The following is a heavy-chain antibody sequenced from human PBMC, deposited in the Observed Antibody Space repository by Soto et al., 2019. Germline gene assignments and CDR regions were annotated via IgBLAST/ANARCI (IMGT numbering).Heavy chain of an antibody. J-gene: IGHJ6*02. CDR2: ITSSSDTI. Sequence: GWSLRLSCAASGFTFSSFHMNWVRQAPGRGLEWVAYITSSSDTIYYSDSVKGRFTISRDNGKNSLFLQMNSLRDEDTAVYYCARVVVVIPPGYYYAMDVWGQGTTVTVSS. CDR3: ARVVVVIPPGYYYAMDV. CDR1: GFTFSSFH. V-gene: IGHV3-48*02. D-gene: IGHD3-22*01.